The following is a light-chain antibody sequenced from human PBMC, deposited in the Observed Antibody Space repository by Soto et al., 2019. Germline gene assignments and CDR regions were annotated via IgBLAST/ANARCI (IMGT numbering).Light chain of an antibody. V-gene: IGLV2-14*01. Sequence: QSALTQPASVSGSPGQSITISCTGTSSDVGGYHYVSWYQQHPGKAPKLMIYEVSNRTSGVSNRFSGSKSGNTASLTISGLQAEDEADYYCSSYTSSSTLVFGGGTKLTVL. CDR1: SSDVGGYHY. CDR2: EVS. CDR3: SSYTSSSTLV. J-gene: IGLJ3*02.